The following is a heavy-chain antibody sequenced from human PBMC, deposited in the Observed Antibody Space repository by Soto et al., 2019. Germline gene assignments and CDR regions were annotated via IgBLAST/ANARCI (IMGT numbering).Heavy chain of an antibody. J-gene: IGHJ6*02. CDR1: GYTFTNNV. CDR3: ARAGAVAGTYYYYYGMDV. V-gene: IGHV1-8*01. Sequence: GASVKVSCKASGYTFTNNVINWVRQAPGQGLEWMGWMNPNSGNTGYAQKFQGRVTMTRNTSISTAYMELSSLRSEDTAVYYCARAGAVAGTYYYYYGMDVWGQGTTVTVSS. CDR2: MNPNSGNT. D-gene: IGHD6-19*01.